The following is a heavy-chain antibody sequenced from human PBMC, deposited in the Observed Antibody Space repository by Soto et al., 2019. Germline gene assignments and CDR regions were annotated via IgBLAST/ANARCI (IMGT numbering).Heavy chain of an antibody. Sequence: WGSLRLSCAASEFTFSNYAMHWVRQPPGKGLQWLAVISYDGNNKYYADSVEGRFTISRDNSKNTVYLQMNSLRLEDTAVYYCARGPSYSDSYFDYWGQGTLVTAPQ. CDR2: ISYDGNNK. CDR3: ARGPSYSDSYFDY. CDR1: EFTFSNYA. D-gene: IGHD4-17*01. J-gene: IGHJ4*02. V-gene: IGHV3-30*03.